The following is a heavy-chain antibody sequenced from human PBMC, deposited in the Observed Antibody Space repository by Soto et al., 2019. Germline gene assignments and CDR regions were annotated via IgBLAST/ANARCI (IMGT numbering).Heavy chain of an antibody. CDR2: IYWDDDK. Sequence: QITLKESGPTLVKPTQTLTLTCTFSGFSLSTSGVGVGWIRQPPGKALAWLALIYWDDDKRYSPSLKRRLTNTKDTSQPQVLLTITNMDPVATATYYCARRNRYGSPYYFDYWGQGTLLTVSS. V-gene: IGHV2-5*02. CDR1: GFSLSTSGVG. D-gene: IGHD5-18*01. CDR3: ARRNRYGSPYYFDY. J-gene: IGHJ4*02.